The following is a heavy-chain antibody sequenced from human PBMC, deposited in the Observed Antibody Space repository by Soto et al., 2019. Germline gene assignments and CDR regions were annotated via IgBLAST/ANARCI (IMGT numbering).Heavy chain of an antibody. J-gene: IGHJ4*02. CDR2: VSYDGSKQ. CDR1: GFTFSNYA. V-gene: IGHV3-30-3*01. Sequence: QVQLVESGGGVVQPGRSVRVSCAASGFTFSNYAKHWVRQAPGKGLEWVAVVSYDGSKQFYADSVEGRFTISRDSSKSTLYLHMDNLRDEDTAVYYCARDRVYYYDNSGYYNFDYWGQGTLVTVSS. CDR3: ARDRVYYYDNSGYYNFDY. D-gene: IGHD3-22*01.